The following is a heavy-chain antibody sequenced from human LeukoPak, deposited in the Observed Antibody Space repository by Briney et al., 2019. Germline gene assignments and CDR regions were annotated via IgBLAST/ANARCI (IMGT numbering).Heavy chain of an antibody. D-gene: IGHD4-11*01. J-gene: IGHJ4*02. V-gene: IGHV4-34*01. CDR1: GGSFSGYY. Sequence: TLSLTCAVYGGSFSGYYWSWIRQPPGKGLEWIGEINHSGSTNYNPSLKSRVTMSVDTSKNQFALKLTSVTAADTALYYCARHLGYYSDYKIFDSWGQGTLVTVSP. CDR3: ARHLGYYSDYKIFDS. CDR2: INHSGST.